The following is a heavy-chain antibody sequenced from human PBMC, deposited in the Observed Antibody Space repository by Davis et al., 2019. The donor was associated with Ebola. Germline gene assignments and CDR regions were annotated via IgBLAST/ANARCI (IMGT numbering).Heavy chain of an antibody. CDR1: GYSFTTYG. V-gene: IGHV1-18*01. D-gene: IGHD6-25*01. CDR2: IAAYNGYT. CDR3: ARLKYNSDSFSHYGLDV. Sequence: AASVKVSCKTSGYSFTTYGIMWVRQAPGQGLEWMGWIAAYNGYTNYVQNSQGRVTMTIDPSASTAYMELRSLRSDDTAVYYCARLKYNSDSFSHYGLDVWGRGTTVTVSS. J-gene: IGHJ6*02.